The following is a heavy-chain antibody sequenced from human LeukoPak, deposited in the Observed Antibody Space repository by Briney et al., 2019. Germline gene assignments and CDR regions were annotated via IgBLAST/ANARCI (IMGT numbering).Heavy chain of an antibody. V-gene: IGHV4-39*02. J-gene: IGHJ5*02. D-gene: IGHD4-17*01. CDR2: ISHSGNT. Sequence: SETLSLTCTVSGGSISSSSYYWGWIRQPPGKGLEWIASISHSGNTFYNPSLKGRVTISLDTSKNHFSLQLNSLTAADTAVYYCGREAYGDNGGWFDPWGQGTLVTVSS. CDR1: GGSISSSSYY. CDR3: GREAYGDNGGWFDP.